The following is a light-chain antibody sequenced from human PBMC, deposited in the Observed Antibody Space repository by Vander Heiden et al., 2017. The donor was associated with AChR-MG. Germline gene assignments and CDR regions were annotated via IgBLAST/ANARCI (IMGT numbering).Light chain of an antibody. CDR3: QQRDSTPRT. CDR2: AAS. CDR1: QSISSY. V-gene: IGKV1-39*01. Sequence: DIQMTQSPSSLSASVGDRVTITCRASQSISSYLNWYQQKPGKAPQLLIYAASSLQSGVPSRFSGSGSGTDFTLTISRLQPEDFATYYCQQRDSTPRTFGQGTQVEIK. J-gene: IGKJ5*01.